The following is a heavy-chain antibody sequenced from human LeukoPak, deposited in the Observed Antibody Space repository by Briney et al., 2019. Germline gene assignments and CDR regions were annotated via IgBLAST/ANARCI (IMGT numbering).Heavy chain of an antibody. D-gene: IGHD5-18*01. V-gene: IGHV1-69*04. CDR3: ARESGGYSYGSDY. CDR2: IIPILGIA. J-gene: IGHJ4*02. CDR1: GGTFSSYA. Sequence: SVTVSCTASGGTFSSYAISWVRQAPGQGLEWMGRIIPILGIANYAQKFQGRVTITADKSTSTGYMEVSSLRSEDTAVYYCARESGGYSYGSDYWGQGTLVTVSS.